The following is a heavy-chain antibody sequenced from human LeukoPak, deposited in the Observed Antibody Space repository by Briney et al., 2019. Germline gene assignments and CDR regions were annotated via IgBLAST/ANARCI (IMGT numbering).Heavy chain of an antibody. Sequence: ASVKVSCKASGGTFSSYGISWVRRAPGQGLEWMGGIIPILGTANYAQKFQGRVTITTDESTSSAYMELSSLRSEDTAVYYCARGPVCDSLSCYGLYYYYMGVWGKGTTVTVSS. J-gene: IGHJ6*03. CDR3: ARGPVCDSLSCYGLYYYYMGV. CDR2: IIPILGTA. CDR1: GGTFSSYG. D-gene: IGHD2-2*01. V-gene: IGHV1-69*05.